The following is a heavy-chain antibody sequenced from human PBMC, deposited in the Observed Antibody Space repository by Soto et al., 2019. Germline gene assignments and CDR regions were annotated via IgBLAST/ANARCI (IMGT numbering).Heavy chain of an antibody. D-gene: IGHD2-15*01. J-gene: IGHJ5*02. CDR2: VYYTGST. V-gene: IGHV4-61*01. Sequence: PSQTLSLTCTVSGGSVSSGSYYWTWIRQPPGKGLEWIGFVYYTGSTSYNPSLKSRVTISLDTSKNQFSLKLSSVTAADTAVYYCASALYCSGGHCSFDPWGQGTLVTVSS. CDR1: GGSVSSGSYY. CDR3: ASALYCSGGHCSFDP.